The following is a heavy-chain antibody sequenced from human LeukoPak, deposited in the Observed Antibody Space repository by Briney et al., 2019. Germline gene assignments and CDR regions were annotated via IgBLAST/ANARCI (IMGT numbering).Heavy chain of an antibody. CDR2: INHSGST. D-gene: IGHD3-3*01. Sequence: SKTLSLTCAVNGGSFSGYFWSWIRQPPGKGLEWIGEINHSGSTYYNASLKSRITISVDTSKRQFSLRMNSVTAADTAVYFCAGYYSSIYGMDVWGQGTSVTVSS. CDR3: AGYYSSIYGMDV. J-gene: IGHJ6*02. V-gene: IGHV4-34*01. CDR1: GGSFSGYF.